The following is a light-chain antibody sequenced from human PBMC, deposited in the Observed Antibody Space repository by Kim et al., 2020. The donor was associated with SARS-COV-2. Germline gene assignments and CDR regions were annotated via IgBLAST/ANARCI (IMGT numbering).Light chain of an antibody. CDR3: AAWDDSLSAWE. V-gene: IGLV1-47*02. CDR1: SSNIGSEY. J-gene: IGLJ3*02. CDR2: TND. Sequence: QSVLTQPPSASGTPGQRITISCSGSSSNIGSEYVYWYQQLPGTAPKLLIHTNDQRPSGVPDRFSASKSGTSASLAISGLRSADEADYYCAAWDDSLSAWEFGGGTKLTVL.